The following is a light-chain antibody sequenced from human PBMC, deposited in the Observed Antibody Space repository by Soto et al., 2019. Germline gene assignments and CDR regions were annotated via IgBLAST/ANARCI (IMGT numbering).Light chain of an antibody. CDR3: QQTFSIPFT. J-gene: IGKJ3*01. Sequence: DIQMTQSPSSLSAAVGDRVTITCRASQSISTYLNWYKQKPGKAPEFLIYDASSLQSGVPSRFGCSGSGTDFTLTISSLQPEDFATYFCQQTFSIPFTFGPGTKVDMK. CDR2: DAS. CDR1: QSISTY. V-gene: IGKV1-39*01.